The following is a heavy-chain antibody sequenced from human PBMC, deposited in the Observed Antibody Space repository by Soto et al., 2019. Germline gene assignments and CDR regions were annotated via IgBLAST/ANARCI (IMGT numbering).Heavy chain of an antibody. D-gene: IGHD5-18*01. Sequence: QVQLVQSGAEVKKPGASVKVSCKASGYTFTSYAMHWVRQAPGQRLEWMGWINAGNGNTKYSQKFQGRVTITRDTSASTAYMELSSLRSEDTAVYYCAGDRGYSYGYYFDYWGQGTLVTVSS. CDR3: AGDRGYSYGYYFDY. CDR1: GYTFTSYA. V-gene: IGHV1-3*01. CDR2: INAGNGNT. J-gene: IGHJ4*02.